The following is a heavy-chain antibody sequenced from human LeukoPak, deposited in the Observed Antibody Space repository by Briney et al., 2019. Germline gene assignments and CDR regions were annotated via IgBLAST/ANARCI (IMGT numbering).Heavy chain of an antibody. CDR1: GGSFSGYY. V-gene: IGHV4-34*01. J-gene: IGHJ6*03. D-gene: IGHD3-10*01. CDR3: ARRSIYGSGSYYYYYYYMDV. CDR2: INHSGST. Sequence: SETLSLTCAVYGGSFSGYYWSWIRQPPGKGLEWIGEINHSGSTNLNPSLKSRVTISEDTSKNQSSLKLSSVTAADTAVYYCARRSIYGSGSYYYYYYYMDVWGKGTTVTVSS.